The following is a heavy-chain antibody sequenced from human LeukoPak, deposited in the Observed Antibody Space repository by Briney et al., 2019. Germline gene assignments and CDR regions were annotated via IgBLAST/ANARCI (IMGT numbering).Heavy chain of an antibody. CDR2: IYFSGST. CDR3: ARELIARGGRFDP. CDR1: GGSISSDY. Sequence: SETLSLTCTVSGGSISSDYWSWIRQPPGKGLEWIGYIYFSGSTNYNPSLKSRVTISVDTSKTQLSLKLSSVTAADTAVYYCARELIARGGRFDPWGQGTLVTDSS. D-gene: IGHD3-22*01. V-gene: IGHV4-59*12. J-gene: IGHJ5*02.